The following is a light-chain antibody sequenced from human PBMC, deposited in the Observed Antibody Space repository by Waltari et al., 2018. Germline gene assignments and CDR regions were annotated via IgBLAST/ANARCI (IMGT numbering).Light chain of an antibody. CDR2: GAS. V-gene: IGKV4-1*01. CDR3: QQCYTFPYT. Sequence: DIVLTQSPDSLAVSLGARATINCKSRHSVVFSSNNKNYLAGYQPKPGQPPKLLITGASTRESGVPDRFSGSGSETDFTLTISSLQAEDVAVYYCQQCYTFPYTFGQGTKLEIK. CDR1: HSVVFSSNNKNY. J-gene: IGKJ2*01.